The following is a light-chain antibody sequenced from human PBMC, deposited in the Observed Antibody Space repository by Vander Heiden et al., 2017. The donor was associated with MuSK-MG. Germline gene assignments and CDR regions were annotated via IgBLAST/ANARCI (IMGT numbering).Light chain of an antibody. CDR1: QRVSNY. V-gene: IGKV1-39*01. CDR3: QRSDDTPHT. CDR2: AAS. Sequence: DIQMTQSPSSLSASVGDRVTITCRASQRVSNYLNCYQQKQGKAPKLLIYAASSSQSGVPSKFNGSASATDFTLTISILPPEDFATYYCQRSDDTPHTFGQGTKLEI. J-gene: IGKJ2*01.